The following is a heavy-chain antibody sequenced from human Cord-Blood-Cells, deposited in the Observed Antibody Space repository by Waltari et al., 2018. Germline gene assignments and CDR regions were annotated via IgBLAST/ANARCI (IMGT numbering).Heavy chain of an antibody. Sequence: QVQLVESGGGVVQPGRSLRLSCAASGFTFSSYGMHWVSQAPGKGLEWVAVISYDGSNKYYADSVKGRFTISRDNSKNTLYLQMNSLRAEDTAVYYCAKLISGYDGAFDIWGQGTMVTVSS. CDR1: GFTFSSYG. V-gene: IGHV3-30*18. J-gene: IGHJ3*02. D-gene: IGHD5-12*01. CDR2: ISYDGSNK. CDR3: AKLISGYDGAFDI.